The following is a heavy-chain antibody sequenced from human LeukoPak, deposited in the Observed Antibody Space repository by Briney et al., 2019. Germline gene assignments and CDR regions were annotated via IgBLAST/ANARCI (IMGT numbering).Heavy chain of an antibody. CDR2: INRDGSEK. D-gene: IGHD3-3*01. Sequence: GGSLRLSCVVSGFTLSSRWMMWVRQAPGEGLEWMTNINRDGSEKNYVDSVKGRFTITRDNAENSLYLQMSSLRAEDTAVYYCARGVVYPAWSGPHWSDYWGQGALVTVSS. CDR3: ARGVVYPAWSGPHWSDY. CDR1: GFTLSSRW. V-gene: IGHV3-7*01. J-gene: IGHJ4*02.